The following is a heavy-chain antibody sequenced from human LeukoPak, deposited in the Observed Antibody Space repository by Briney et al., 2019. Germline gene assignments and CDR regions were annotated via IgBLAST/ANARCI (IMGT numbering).Heavy chain of an antibody. CDR2: IRDSGTT. CDR1: GFTFSSYN. V-gene: IGHV3-48*01. Sequence: GGSLRLSCAASGFTFSSYNMTWVRQAPGKGLEWISHIRDSGTTDYADSVKGRFTISRDNAKNSLYLQLSSLRAEDTAVYYCARDHDFAFDNWGQGTLVTVSS. J-gene: IGHJ4*02. CDR3: ARDHDFAFDN. D-gene: IGHD2-21*02.